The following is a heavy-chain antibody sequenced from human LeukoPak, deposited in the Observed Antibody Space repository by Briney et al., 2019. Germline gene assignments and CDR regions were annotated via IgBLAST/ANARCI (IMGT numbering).Heavy chain of an antibody. Sequence: ASVKVSCTASGYTFTSYGISWVRQAPGQGLEWMGWISAYNGNTNYAQKLQGRVTMTTDTSTSTAYMELRSLRSDDTAVYYCARDPRSITIFGVVIRPFDYWGQGTLVTVSS. CDR2: ISAYNGNT. J-gene: IGHJ4*02. CDR1: GYTFTSYG. V-gene: IGHV1-18*01. CDR3: ARDPRSITIFGVVIRPFDY. D-gene: IGHD3-3*01.